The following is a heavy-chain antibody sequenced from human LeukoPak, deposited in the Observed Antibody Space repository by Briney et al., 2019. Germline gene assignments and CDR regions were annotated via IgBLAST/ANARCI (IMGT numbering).Heavy chain of an antibody. Sequence: SQTLSLTCTVSGGSISSGDYYWSWIRQPPGKGLEWIGYIYYSGSTYYNPSLKSRVTISVDTSKNQFSLKLSSVAAADTAVHYCARECPSMFDAFDIWGQGTMVTVSS. CDR1: GGSISSGDYY. D-gene: IGHD3-10*02. J-gene: IGHJ3*02. V-gene: IGHV4-30-4*08. CDR2: IYYSGST. CDR3: ARECPSMFDAFDI.